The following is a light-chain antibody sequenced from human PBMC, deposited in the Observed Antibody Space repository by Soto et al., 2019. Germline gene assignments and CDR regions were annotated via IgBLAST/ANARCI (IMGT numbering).Light chain of an antibody. CDR2: GVT. V-gene: IGLV2-14*01. Sequence: QSVLTQPASASGSPGQSITISCTGSNSDIGAYNYVSWYQQHPGKAPKLIIHGVTNRPSGVSHRFSGSKSDYTASLTISGLQAEDEGDYYCSSYKTAYFYVFRTGTKVTVL. CDR1: NSDIGAYNY. J-gene: IGLJ1*01. CDR3: SSYKTAYFYV.